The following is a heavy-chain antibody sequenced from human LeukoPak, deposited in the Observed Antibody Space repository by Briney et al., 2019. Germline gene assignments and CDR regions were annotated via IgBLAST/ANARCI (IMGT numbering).Heavy chain of an antibody. CDR3: ARRSSGSTSYGEYYFDY. V-gene: IGHV1-69*01. Sequence: SVKVSCXASGGTFSSYAISWVRQAPGQGLEWMGGIIPIFGTANYAQKFQGRVTITADESTSTAYMELSSLRSEDTAVYYCARRSSGSTSYGEYYFDYWGRGTLVTVSS. CDR2: IIPIFGTA. D-gene: IGHD2-2*01. J-gene: IGHJ4*02. CDR1: GGTFSSYA.